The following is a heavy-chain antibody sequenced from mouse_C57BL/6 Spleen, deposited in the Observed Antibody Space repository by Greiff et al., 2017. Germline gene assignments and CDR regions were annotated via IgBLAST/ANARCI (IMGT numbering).Heavy chain of an antibody. CDR3: AIYPFTTVVMDY. D-gene: IGHD1-1*01. CDR2: IHPSDSDT. V-gene: IGHV1-74*01. Sequence: QVQLQQPGAELVKPGASVKVSCKASGYTFTSYWMHWVKQRPGQGLEWIGRIHPSDSDTNYNQKFKGKATLTVDKSSSTAYMQLSILTSEDSAVYYCAIYPFTTVVMDYWGQGTSVTVSS. J-gene: IGHJ4*01. CDR1: GYTFTSYW.